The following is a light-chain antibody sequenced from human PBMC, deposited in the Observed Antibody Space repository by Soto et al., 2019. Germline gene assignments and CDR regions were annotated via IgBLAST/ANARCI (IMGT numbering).Light chain of an antibody. J-gene: IGLJ1*01. V-gene: IGLV2-8*01. CDR3: SSYAGSNNYV. CDR2: EVS. Sequence: QSALTQPPSASGSPGQSVTISCTGTSSDVGGYNSVSWYQHHPGKGPKLIIYEVSKRPLGVPDRFSGSKSANTASLTVSGLQAEDEADYYCSSYAGSNNYVFGTGTKLTVL. CDR1: SSDVGGYNS.